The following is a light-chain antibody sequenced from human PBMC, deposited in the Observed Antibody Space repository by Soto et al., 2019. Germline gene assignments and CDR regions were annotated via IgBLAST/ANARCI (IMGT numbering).Light chain of an antibody. J-gene: IGKJ2*01. CDR2: DAS. Sequence: EIVMTQSPATLSLSPGERATLSCRASQSVTGYLAWYQQKPGQAPRLLIYDASTRATGIPARFSGSGSGTESTLTISSRQSLDFVVHYYQPYNSWPRTFGQGTNLEIK. CDR3: QPYNSWPRT. CDR1: QSVTGY. V-gene: IGKV3-15*01.